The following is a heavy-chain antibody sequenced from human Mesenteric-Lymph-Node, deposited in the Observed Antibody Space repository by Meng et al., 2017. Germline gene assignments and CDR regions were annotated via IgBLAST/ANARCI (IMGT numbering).Heavy chain of an antibody. V-gene: IGHV3-74*01. D-gene: IGHD6-19*01. J-gene: IGHJ4*02. Sequence: EVQLVESGGGLVQPGGSLRLSCAASGFTISRHWMHWVRQAPGKGLVWVSRINSDGRTINYADSVKGRFIISRDNAKNTLYLQMNSLRAEDTAVYFCTGLSGPFDYWGQGTLVTVSS. CDR1: GFTISRHW. CDR2: INSDGRTI. CDR3: TGLSGPFDY.